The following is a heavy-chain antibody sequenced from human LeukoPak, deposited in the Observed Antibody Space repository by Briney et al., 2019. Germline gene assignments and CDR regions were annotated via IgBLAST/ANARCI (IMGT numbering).Heavy chain of an antibody. CDR2: INHSGST. D-gene: IGHD3-10*01. J-gene: IGHJ4*02. V-gene: IGHV4-34*01. CDR3: VRGLGSGSYYIY. Sequence: SETLSLTCAVYGGSFSGYYRSWIRQPPGKGLEWIGEINHSGSTNYNPSLKSRVTISLDTSKNQFSLKLSSVTAADTAVYYCVRGLGSGSYYIYWGQGTLVTVSS. CDR1: GGSFSGYY.